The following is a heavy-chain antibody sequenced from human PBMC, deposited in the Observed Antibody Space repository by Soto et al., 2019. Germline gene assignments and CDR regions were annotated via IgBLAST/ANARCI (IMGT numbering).Heavy chain of an antibody. J-gene: IGHJ6*02. Sequence: SETLSLTCTVSGGSVSSGSYYWSWIRQPPGKGLEWIGYIYYSGSTNYNPSLKSRVTILVDTSKNQFSLKLSSVTAADTAVYYCARELYSSGWYTPYYYYYGMDVWGQGTTVTVSS. V-gene: IGHV4-61*01. CDR2: IYYSGST. D-gene: IGHD6-19*01. CDR3: ARELYSSGWYTPYYYYYGMDV. CDR1: GGSVSSGSYY.